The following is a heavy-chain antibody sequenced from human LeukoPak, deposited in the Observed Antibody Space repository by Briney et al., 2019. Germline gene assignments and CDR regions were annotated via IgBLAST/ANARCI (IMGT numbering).Heavy chain of an antibody. J-gene: IGHJ4*02. D-gene: IGHD3-22*01. CDR2: IYYSGST. V-gene: IGHV4-59*01. Sequence: SETLSLTCTVSGGSSSSYYWSWIRQSPGMGLEWIGYIYYSGSTNYNPSLKSRVTISVDTSKNQFSLKLSSVTAADTAVYYCARTLYYYDSSGYYVPYYFDYWGQGTLVTVSS. CDR3: ARTLYYYDSSGYYVPYYFDY. CDR1: GGSSSSYY.